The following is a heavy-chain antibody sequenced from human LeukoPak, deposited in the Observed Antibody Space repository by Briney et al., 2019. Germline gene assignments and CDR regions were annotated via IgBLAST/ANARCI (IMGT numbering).Heavy chain of an antibody. V-gene: IGHV4-34*01. CDR2: INHSGST. CDR3: ARLEVDTAMVVNWFDP. Sequence: SETLSLTCAVYGGSFSGYYWSWIRQPPGKGLEWIGEINHSGSTNYNPSLKSRVTISVDTSKNQFSLKLSSVTAADTAVYYCARLEVDTAMVVNWFDPWGQGTLVTVSS. D-gene: IGHD5-18*01. J-gene: IGHJ5*02. CDR1: GGSFSGYY.